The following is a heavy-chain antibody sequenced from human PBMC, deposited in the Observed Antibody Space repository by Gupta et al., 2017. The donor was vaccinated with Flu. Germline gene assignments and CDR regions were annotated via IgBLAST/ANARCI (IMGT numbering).Heavy chain of an antibody. CDR1: GYSISSGSY. CDR3: ARANSFYYTGWYVSDD. J-gene: IGHJ4*02. D-gene: IGHD6-19*01. Sequence: QVQLQQSGPGIVKPSATLSLTCAVSGYSISSGSYWGWIRQPAGKGVEWVGSVFHTGSTNTNPSLQSRVSVSGDTTKNEFSLKLTSVTAADTAVYDCARANSFYYTGWYVSDDWGQGTWVTVSS. V-gene: IGHV4-38-2*01. CDR2: VFHTGST.